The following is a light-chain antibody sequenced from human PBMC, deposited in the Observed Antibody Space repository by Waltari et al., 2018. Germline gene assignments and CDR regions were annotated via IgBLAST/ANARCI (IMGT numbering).Light chain of an antibody. J-gene: IGKJ4*01. V-gene: IGKV1-5*03. CDR3: QQYNSYSLLS. CDR2: KAS. CDR1: KSINKW. Sequence: DIQMTQSPSTLSASVGYRFSITCRASKSINKWLAWYQQKPGKAPKLLIYKASSLESGVPSRFSGSGSGTEFTLTIRSLQPDDFATNYCQQYNSYSLLSFGGGTKVEIK.